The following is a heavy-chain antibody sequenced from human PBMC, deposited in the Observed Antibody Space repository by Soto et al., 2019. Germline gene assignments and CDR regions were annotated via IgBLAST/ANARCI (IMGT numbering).Heavy chain of an antibody. CDR2: IIPRCGST. CDR3: AVVGYCSGGSCWDDAFDI. CDR1: GDMFDTYT. V-gene: IGHV1-46*02. J-gene: IGHJ3*02. Sequence: ASVKVSCKASGDMFDTYTITWMRQAPGRGLEWVGRIIPRCGSTSYAQKFQGRVTMTRDTSTSTVYMELSSLRSEDTAVYYCAVVGYCSGGSCWDDAFDIWGQGTMVTVSS. D-gene: IGHD2-15*01.